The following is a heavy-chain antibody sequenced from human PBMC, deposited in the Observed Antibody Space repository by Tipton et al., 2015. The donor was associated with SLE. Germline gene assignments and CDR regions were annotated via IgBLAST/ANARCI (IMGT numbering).Heavy chain of an antibody. CDR3: ARDPRDDRGYSYGYDAFDI. J-gene: IGHJ3*02. CDR1: GFTVSSNY. Sequence: SLRLSCAASGFTVSSNYMSWVRQAPGKGLEWVAFIRYDGSNKYYADSVKGRFTISRDNSKNTLCLQMNSLRAEDTAVYYCARDPRDDRGYSYGYDAFDIWGQGTVVTVSS. D-gene: IGHD5-18*01. CDR2: IRYDGSNK. V-gene: IGHV3-30*02.